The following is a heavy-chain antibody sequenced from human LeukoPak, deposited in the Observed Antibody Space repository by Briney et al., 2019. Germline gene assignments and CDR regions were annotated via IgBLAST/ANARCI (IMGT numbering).Heavy chain of an antibody. J-gene: IGHJ4*02. CDR1: GDSISSSNYY. D-gene: IGHD6-19*01. CDR3: VKSGGYGLIDY. CDR2: IYYSGST. Sequence: SETLSLTCTVSGDSISSSNYYWGWIRQPPGKGLEWIGSIYYSGSTYYNPSLKSRVTISVDTSKNQFSLKLSSVTAADTAVYYCVKSGGYGLIDYWGQGTLVTVSS. V-gene: IGHV4-39*01.